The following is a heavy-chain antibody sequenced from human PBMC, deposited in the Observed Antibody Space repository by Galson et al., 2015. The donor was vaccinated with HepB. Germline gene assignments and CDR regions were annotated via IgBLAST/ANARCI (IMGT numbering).Heavy chain of an antibody. CDR3: ARDGRYYDFWSGYYSLDY. CDR1: GYTFTGYY. V-gene: IGHV1-2*02. Sequence: SVKVSCKASGYTFTGYYMHWVRQAPGQGLEWMGWINPNSGGTDYAQKFQGRVTMTRDTSISTAYMELSRLRSDDTAVYYCARDGRYYDFWSGYYSLDYWGQGTLVTVSS. J-gene: IGHJ4*02. D-gene: IGHD3-3*01. CDR2: INPNSGGT.